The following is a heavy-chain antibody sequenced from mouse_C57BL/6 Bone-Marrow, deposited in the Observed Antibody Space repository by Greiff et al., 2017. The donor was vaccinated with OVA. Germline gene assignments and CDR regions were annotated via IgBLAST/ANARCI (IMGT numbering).Heavy chain of an antibody. V-gene: IGHV5-6*01. CDR2: ISSGGSYT. Sequence: EVHLVESGGDLVKPGGSLKLSCAASGFTFSSYGMSLVLQTPDKRLEWVATISSGGSYTYYPDSVKGRFTISRDNAKNTLYLQMSSLKSEDTAMYYCARLHYYGSRMDYWGQGTSVTVSS. D-gene: IGHD1-1*01. CDR1: GFTFSSYG. J-gene: IGHJ4*01. CDR3: ARLHYYGSRMDY.